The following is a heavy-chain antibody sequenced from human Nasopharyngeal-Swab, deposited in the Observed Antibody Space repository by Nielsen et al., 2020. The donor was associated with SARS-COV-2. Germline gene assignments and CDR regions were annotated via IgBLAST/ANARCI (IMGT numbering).Heavy chain of an antibody. J-gene: IGHJ6*03. D-gene: IGHD3-10*01. V-gene: IGHV7-4-1*02. CDR2: FIPNLGNP. CDR3: ARDAVLLWFGELSWHYYYYMDV. Sequence: WAAHAPGLEREWLGRFIPNLGNPTYAQGFTGRFVFSLDTSVSTAYLQISSLKAEDTAVYYCARDAVLLWFGELSWHYYYYMDVWGKGTTVTVSS.